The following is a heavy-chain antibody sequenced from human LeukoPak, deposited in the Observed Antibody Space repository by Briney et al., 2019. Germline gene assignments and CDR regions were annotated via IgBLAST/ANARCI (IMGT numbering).Heavy chain of an antibody. D-gene: IGHD3-22*01. CDR3: ARDYRGYYDSSGYYH. J-gene: IGHJ4*02. CDR2: VHISGST. Sequence: SQTLSLTCTVSGGSISSRSYCWSWIRQPAGKGLEWIGHVHISGSTNYNSSLKSRVTISVDTSKNQFSLKLSSVTAADTAVYYCARDYRGYYDSSGYYHWGQGTLVTVSS. CDR1: GGSISSRSYC. V-gene: IGHV4-61*09.